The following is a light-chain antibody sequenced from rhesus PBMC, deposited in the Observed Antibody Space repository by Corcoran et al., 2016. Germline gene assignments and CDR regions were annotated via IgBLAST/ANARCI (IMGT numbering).Light chain of an antibody. Sequence: DIQMTQSPSSLSASVGDRVTITCRASQGISDYLSWSQQKPGKSPKRLIYAASSLESGVPSRFSGIGAGTEFTLTISSLKPEDFAAYYCLQGYSTPLTFGGGTKVEIK. J-gene: IGKJ4*01. CDR1: QGISDY. CDR3: LQGYSTPLT. CDR2: AAS. V-gene: IGKV1-36*02.